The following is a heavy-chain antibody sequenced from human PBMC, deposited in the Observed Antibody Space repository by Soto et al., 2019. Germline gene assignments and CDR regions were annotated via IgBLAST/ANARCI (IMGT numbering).Heavy chain of an antibody. CDR1: RFSFSDYA. D-gene: IGHD2-8*01. V-gene: IGHV3-23*01. CDR3: AKDRGGVLAPSYFDY. J-gene: IGHJ4*02. CDR2: ISGSGGST. Sequence: GGSLRLSCAASRFSFSDYAMSWVRQAPGKGLEWVSAISGSGGSTYSADSVEGRFTISRDKSKNTLYLQMNSLRAEDTALYYCAKDRGGVLAPSYFDYWGQGTLVTVSS.